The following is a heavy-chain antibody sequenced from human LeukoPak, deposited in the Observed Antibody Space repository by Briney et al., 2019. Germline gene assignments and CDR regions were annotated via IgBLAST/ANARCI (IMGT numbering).Heavy chain of an antibody. CDR1: GLPIADFA. CDR3: ARESGKFDY. Sequence: GGSLRLSCVASGLPIADFAMHWVRQVPGKGLEWVSLISGDGFSTFYADSVKGRFSISRANSKNSLSLEMNSLRTEDTAMYYCARESGKFDYWGQGTLVAVSS. V-gene: IGHV3-43*02. CDR2: ISGDGFST. J-gene: IGHJ4*02.